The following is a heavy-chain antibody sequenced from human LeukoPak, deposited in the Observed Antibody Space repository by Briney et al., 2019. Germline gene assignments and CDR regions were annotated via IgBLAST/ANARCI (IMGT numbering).Heavy chain of an antibody. CDR2: ISSSDGTI. J-gene: IGHJ4*02. CDR3: ARDHSSSFDS. D-gene: IGHD6-13*01. CDR1: GFTFSSYE. V-gene: IGHV3-48*03. Sequence: PGGSLRLSCAASGFTFSSYEMNWVRQAPGKGLEWVSYISSSDGTIYYADSVKGRFTISRDNAKNSLYLRMNSLRAEDTAVYYCARDHSSSFDSWGQGTLVTVSS.